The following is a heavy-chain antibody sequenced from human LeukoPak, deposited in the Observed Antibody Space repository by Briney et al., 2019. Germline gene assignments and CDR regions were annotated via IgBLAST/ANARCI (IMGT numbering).Heavy chain of an antibody. J-gene: IGHJ4*02. CDR3: ARAKELEPPLDY. CDR2: FDPEDGET. Sequence: ASVKVSCKVSGYTLTELSMRWVRQAPAKGLEWMGGFDPEDGETIYAQKFQGRVTMTEDTSTDTAYMELSSLRSEDTAVYYCARAKELEPPLDYWGQGTLVTVSS. D-gene: IGHD1-1*01. CDR1: GYTLTELS. V-gene: IGHV1-24*01.